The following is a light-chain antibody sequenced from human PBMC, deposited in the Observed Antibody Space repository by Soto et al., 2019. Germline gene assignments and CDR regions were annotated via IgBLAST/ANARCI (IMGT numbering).Light chain of an antibody. CDR3: VLYMGDGIWV. Sequence: QTVVTQEPSFSVSPGRTVTLTCGLSYGSDSTNYYPTWYQQTPGQAPRTLIYNTNIRSSGVPDRFSGSILGNKAALTITGAQSDDDSDYYCVLYMGDGIWVFGGGTKLTVL. J-gene: IGLJ3*02. CDR2: NTN. V-gene: IGLV8-61*01. CDR1: YGSDSTNYY.